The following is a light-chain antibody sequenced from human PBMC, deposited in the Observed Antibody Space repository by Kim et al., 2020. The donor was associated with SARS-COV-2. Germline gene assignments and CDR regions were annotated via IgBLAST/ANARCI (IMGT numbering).Light chain of an antibody. CDR1: SLRNYY. CDR2: GKN. Sequence: AEGQTVRITCQGDSLRNYYASWYQQKPGQAPVVVIYGKNNRLSGIPDRFSGSTSGNTASLTITGAQAEDEAVYYCNSRDSSTNHLVFGGGTKLTVL. CDR3: NSRDSSTNHLV. J-gene: IGLJ2*01. V-gene: IGLV3-19*01.